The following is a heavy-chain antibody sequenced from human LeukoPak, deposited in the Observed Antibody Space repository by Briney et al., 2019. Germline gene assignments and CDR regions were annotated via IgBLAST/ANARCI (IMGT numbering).Heavy chain of an antibody. CDR1: GFTVTSNY. CDR3: AREFSGSDGFFDC. Sequence: PGGSLRLSCAASGFTVTSNYMSWVRQAPGKELEWVSVIYSGGVTYYADSVKGRFTISRDNRKNTLFLQMNSLRAEDTAVYYCAREFSGSDGFFDCWGQGTLVTVSS. CDR2: IYSGGVT. J-gene: IGHJ4*02. D-gene: IGHD6-19*01. V-gene: IGHV3-66*02.